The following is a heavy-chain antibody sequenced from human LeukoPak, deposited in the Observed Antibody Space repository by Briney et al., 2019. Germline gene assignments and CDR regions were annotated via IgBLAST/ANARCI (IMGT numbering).Heavy chain of an antibody. V-gene: IGHV1-8*01. CDR2: MNPNSGNT. CDR1: GYTYTSYD. D-gene: IGHD2-2*01. J-gene: IGHJ6*03. CDR3: ARKGPANYYYYYMDV. Sequence: GASVKVSCEASGYTYTSYDINWVRQATGQGLEWMGWMNPNSGNTGYAQKFQGRVTMTRNTSISTAYMELSSLRSEDTAVYFCARKGPANYYYYYMDVWGKGTTVTVSS.